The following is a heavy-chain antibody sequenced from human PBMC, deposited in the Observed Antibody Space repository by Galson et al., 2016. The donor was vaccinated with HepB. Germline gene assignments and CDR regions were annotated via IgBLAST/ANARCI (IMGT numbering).Heavy chain of an antibody. V-gene: IGHV3-9*01. Sequence: SLRLSCAASGFTFDDYAMHWVRQAPGKGLEWVSGISWNRGNIGYADSVKGRFTISRDNTKNSLYLQMNSLRVEDTALYYCAKSRYFDWLSPDYWGQGTLVTVSS. CDR1: GFTFDDYA. J-gene: IGHJ4*02. CDR2: ISWNRGNI. D-gene: IGHD3-9*01. CDR3: AKSRYFDWLSPDY.